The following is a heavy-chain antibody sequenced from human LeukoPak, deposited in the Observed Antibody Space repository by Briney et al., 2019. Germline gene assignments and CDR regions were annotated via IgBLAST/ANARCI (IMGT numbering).Heavy chain of an antibody. J-gene: IGHJ4*02. D-gene: IGHD6-19*01. CDR1: GITISRYW. CDR3: VPGSGFAY. V-gene: IGHV3-74*01. Sequence: GGSLRLSCAASGITISRYWMHWVRHAPGKGLVWVSRITSDGSNTHYADSVKGRFTISRDDAKNTLYLQMSSLRAEDTAVYYCVPGSGFAYWGQGSLVTVSS. CDR2: ITSDGSNT.